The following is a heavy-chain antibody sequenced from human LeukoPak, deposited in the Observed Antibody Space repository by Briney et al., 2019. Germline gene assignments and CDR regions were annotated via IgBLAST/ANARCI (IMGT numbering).Heavy chain of an antibody. D-gene: IGHD4-11*01. CDR2: IYYSGST. V-gene: IGHV4-39*07. Sequence: SETLSLTCTVSGGSISSSSYYWGWLRQPPGKGLEWIGSIYYSGSTYYNPSLKSRVTLSVDKSKNQFSLKLSSVTAADTAVYYCARDDYSNSVGFDYWGQGTLVTVSS. CDR1: GGSISSSSYY. J-gene: IGHJ4*02. CDR3: ARDDYSNSVGFDY.